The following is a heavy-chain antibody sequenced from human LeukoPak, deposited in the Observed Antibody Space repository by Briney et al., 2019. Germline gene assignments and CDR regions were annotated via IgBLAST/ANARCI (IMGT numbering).Heavy chain of an antibody. CDR1: GFTFTSSA. D-gene: IGHD5-24*01. J-gene: IGHJ3*02. V-gene: IGHV1-58*02. Sequence: GTSVKVSCKASGFTFTSSAMQWVRQARGQRLEWIGWIVVGSGNTNYAQKFQERVTITRDMSTSTAYMELSSLRSEDTAVYYCARDAESRDGYTDAFDIWGQGTMVTVSS. CDR3: ARDAESRDGYTDAFDI. CDR2: IVVGSGNT.